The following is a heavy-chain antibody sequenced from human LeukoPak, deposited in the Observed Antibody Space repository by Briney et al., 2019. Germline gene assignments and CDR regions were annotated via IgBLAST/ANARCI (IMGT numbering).Heavy chain of an antibody. J-gene: IGHJ4*02. D-gene: IGHD1-14*01. CDR2: ISYDGSNK. CDR1: GFTFSSYG. V-gene: IGHV3-30*18. CDR3: AKDPGTGDQGIDY. Sequence: GGSLRLSCAASGFTFSSYGMHWVRQAPGKGLEWVAVISYDGSNKYYADSVKGRFTISRDNSKNTLYLQMNSLGAEDTAVYYCAKDPGTGDQGIDYWGQGTLVTVSS.